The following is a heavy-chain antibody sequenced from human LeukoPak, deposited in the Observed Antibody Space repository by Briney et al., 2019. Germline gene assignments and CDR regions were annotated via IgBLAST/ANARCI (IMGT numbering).Heavy chain of an antibody. J-gene: IGHJ4*02. D-gene: IGHD1-26*01. CDR1: GFTFSSYA. CDR3: ARDFGGSYDY. CDR2: TSFDGSDN. V-gene: IGHV3-30*04. Sequence: GGSLRLSCAASGFTFSSYAMHWVRQAPGKGLKWVAVTSFDGSDNYYADSVKGRFTISRDNAKNSLYLQMNSLRAEDTAVYYCARDFGGSYDYWGQGTLVTVSS.